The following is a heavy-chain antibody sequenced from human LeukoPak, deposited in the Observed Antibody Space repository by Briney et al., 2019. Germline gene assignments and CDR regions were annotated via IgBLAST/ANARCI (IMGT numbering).Heavy chain of an antibody. Sequence: PSETLSLTCTVSDDSISDYYRGWIRQPPGKGLEWIGYFYNSGRSTYNPSLKSRVTISADTSKNHFSLKLNSVTAADTAVYYCARDGFKAPHCSSTSCYSTDAFDIWGQGTMVTVSS. CDR3: ARDGFKAPHCSSTSCYSTDAFDI. D-gene: IGHD2-2*01. CDR2: FYNSGRS. J-gene: IGHJ3*02. CDR1: DDSISDYY. V-gene: IGHV4-59*01.